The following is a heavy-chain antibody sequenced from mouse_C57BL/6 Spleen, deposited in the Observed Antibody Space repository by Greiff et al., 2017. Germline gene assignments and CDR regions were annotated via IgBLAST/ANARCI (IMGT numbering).Heavy chain of an antibody. CDR2: IDPSDSET. CDR3: ARAPGYGSSYGYFDV. Sequence: VQLQQPGAELVRPGSSVKLSCKASGYTFTSYWMHWVKQRPIQGHEWIGNIDPSDSETHYNQKFKDKATLTVDKSSSTAYMQLSSLTSEDSAVYYCARAPGYGSSYGYFDVWGTGTTVTVSS. V-gene: IGHV1-52*01. J-gene: IGHJ1*03. D-gene: IGHD1-1*01. CDR1: GYTFTSYW.